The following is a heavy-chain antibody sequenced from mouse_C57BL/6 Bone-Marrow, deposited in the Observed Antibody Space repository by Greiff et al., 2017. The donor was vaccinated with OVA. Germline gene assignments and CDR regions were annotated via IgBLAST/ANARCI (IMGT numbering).Heavy chain of an antibody. D-gene: IGHD1-1*01. CDR3: ASRSSYFDY. Sequence: EVQLQQSGPELVKPGASVKISCKASGYTFTDYYMNWVKQSHGKSLEWIGDINPNNGGTSYNQKFKGKATLTVDKSSSTAYMERRSLTSEDSAVYYCASRSSYFDYWGQGTTLTVSS. V-gene: IGHV1-26*01. CDR1: GYTFTDYY. J-gene: IGHJ2*01. CDR2: INPNNGGT.